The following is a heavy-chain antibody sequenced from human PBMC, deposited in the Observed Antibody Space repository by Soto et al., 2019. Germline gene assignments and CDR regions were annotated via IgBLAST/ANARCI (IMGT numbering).Heavy chain of an antibody. CDR3: ARWFYFYDSNGYYDY. V-gene: IGHV3-11*06. CDR2: ISNRNNYT. D-gene: IGHD3-22*01. Sequence: PGGSLRLSCVASGFTFSDHYMTWIRQAPGKGLEWVAYISNRNNYTSYSDAVKGRFTLSRDNAKNSPYLQMNSLRAEDTAMYWCARWFYFYDSNGYYDYWGQGSLVTVSS. J-gene: IGHJ4*01. CDR1: GFTFSDHY.